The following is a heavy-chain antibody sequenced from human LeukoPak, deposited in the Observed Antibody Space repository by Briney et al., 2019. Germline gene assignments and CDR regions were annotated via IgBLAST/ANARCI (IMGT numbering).Heavy chain of an antibody. J-gene: IGHJ4*02. CDR2: IRYDGSNK. CDR3: AKGHRSALAIVGATDY. Sequence: PGGSLPLSYAPSGFTLSSYELLWLGQAPGKGLEWVAFIRYDGSNKYYADSVKGRFTISRDNSKNTLYLQMNSLRAEDTAVYYCAKGHRSALAIVGATDYWGQGTLVTVSS. CDR1: GFTLSSYE. V-gene: IGHV3-30*02. D-gene: IGHD1-26*01.